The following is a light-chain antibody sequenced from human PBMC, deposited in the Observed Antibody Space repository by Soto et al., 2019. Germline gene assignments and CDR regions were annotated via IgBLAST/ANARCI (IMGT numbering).Light chain of an antibody. CDR2: YDN. J-gene: IGLJ1*01. CDR1: NIGSKS. V-gene: IGLV3-21*04. Sequence: SYELTQPPSVSVAPGKTAGITCGGNNIGSKSVHWYQQKPGQAPVLVIYYDNDRPSGIPERFSGSNSGNTATLTISRVEAGDEADYYCQVWDSGSDHYVFGTGTKLTVL. CDR3: QVWDSGSDHYV.